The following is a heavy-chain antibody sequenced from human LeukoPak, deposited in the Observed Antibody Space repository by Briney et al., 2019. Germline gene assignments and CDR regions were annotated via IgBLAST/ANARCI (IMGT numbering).Heavy chain of an antibody. J-gene: IGHJ4*02. D-gene: IGHD2-21*01. V-gene: IGHV1-8*01. Sequence: ASVKVSCKASGYTFTSYDINWVRRATGQGHEWMGWMNPNSGNTGYAQKFQGRVTMTRNTSISTAYMELSSLRSEDTAVYYCARWALWSRALNDYWGQGTLFTVSS. CDR1: GYTFTSYD. CDR3: ARWALWSRALNDY. CDR2: MNPNSGNT.